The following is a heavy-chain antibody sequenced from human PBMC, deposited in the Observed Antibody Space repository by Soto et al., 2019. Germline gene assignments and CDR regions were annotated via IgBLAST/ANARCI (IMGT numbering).Heavy chain of an antibody. Sequence: GESLKISCKGSGYSFTSYWIGWVRQMPGKGLEWMGIIYPDDSGTRYSPPFQGQVTISADKSISTAYLQWRSLKASDTAMYYCARPHYDSSGYSRWAFDIWGQGTMVTVSS. J-gene: IGHJ3*02. CDR2: IYPDDSGT. D-gene: IGHD3-22*01. V-gene: IGHV5-51*01. CDR1: GYSFTSYW. CDR3: ARPHYDSSGYSRWAFDI.